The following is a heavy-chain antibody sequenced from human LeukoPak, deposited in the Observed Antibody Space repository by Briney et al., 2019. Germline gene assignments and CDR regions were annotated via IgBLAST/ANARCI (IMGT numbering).Heavy chain of an antibody. CDR1: GFTVSSNY. V-gene: IGHV3-53*01. CDR2: IYSGGST. Sequence: PGGSLRLSCAASGFTVSSNYMSWVRQAPGKGLEWVSVIYSGGSTYYADSVKGRFTISRDNSKNTLYLQMNSLRAEDTAVYYCARNVAAAPYYFDYWGQGTLVTVSS. D-gene: IGHD6-13*01. CDR3: ARNVAAAPYYFDY. J-gene: IGHJ4*02.